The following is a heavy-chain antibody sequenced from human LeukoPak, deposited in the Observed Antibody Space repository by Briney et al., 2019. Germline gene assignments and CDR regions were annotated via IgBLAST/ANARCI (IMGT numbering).Heavy chain of an antibody. D-gene: IGHD3-22*01. V-gene: IGHV3-23*01. Sequence: PGGSLRLSCAASGFTFDDYAMHWVRQAPGKGLEWVSAISGSGGSTYYADSVKGRFTISRDNSKNTLYLQMNSLRAEDTAVYYCAKGDYDSSGYSTYYYYYMDVWGKGTTVTVSS. CDR1: GFTFDDYA. CDR2: ISGSGGST. CDR3: AKGDYDSSGYSTYYYYYMDV. J-gene: IGHJ6*03.